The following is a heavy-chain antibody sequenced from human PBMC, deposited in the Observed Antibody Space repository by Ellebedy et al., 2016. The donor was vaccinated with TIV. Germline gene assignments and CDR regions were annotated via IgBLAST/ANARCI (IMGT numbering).Heavy chain of an antibody. V-gene: IGHV4-39*07. D-gene: IGHD1-26*01. Sequence: GSLRLSCTVSGGSISSGTYYCGWIRQPPGKGLEWIGSIYYSGSTYYNPSLRRRLTISVDTSKNQFSLKLSSVTAADTAVFYCARYVGATGTFDYWGQGILVTVSS. CDR1: GGSISSGTYY. CDR2: IYYSGST. CDR3: ARYVGATGTFDY. J-gene: IGHJ4*02.